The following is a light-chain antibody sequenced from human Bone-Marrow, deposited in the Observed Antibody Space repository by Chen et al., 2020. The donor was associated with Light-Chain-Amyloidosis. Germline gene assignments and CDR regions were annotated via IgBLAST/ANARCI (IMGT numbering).Light chain of an antibody. CDR3: QVWDRSSDRPV. CDR2: DDS. J-gene: IGLJ3*02. Sequence: SYVLTQPSSVSVAPGPTATIACGGNNIGSTSVHWYQQTPGQAPLLVVYDDSDRPSGIPERLSGSNSGNTATLTISRVEAGDEAYYYCQVWDRSSDRPVFGGGTKLTVL. CDR1: NIGSTS. V-gene: IGLV3-21*02.